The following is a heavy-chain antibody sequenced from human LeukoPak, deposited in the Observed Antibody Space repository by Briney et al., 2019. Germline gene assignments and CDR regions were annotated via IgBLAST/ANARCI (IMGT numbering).Heavy chain of an antibody. Sequence: GGSLRLSCAASGFTFSSYAMSWVRQAPGKGLEWVAFIRYDGSNKYYADSVKGRFTISRDNSKNTLYLQMNSLRAEDTAVYYCAKDPSGSYPYYFDYWGQGTLVTVSS. CDR2: IRYDGSNK. V-gene: IGHV3-30*02. CDR1: GFTFSSYA. D-gene: IGHD1-26*01. CDR3: AKDPSGSYPYYFDY. J-gene: IGHJ4*02.